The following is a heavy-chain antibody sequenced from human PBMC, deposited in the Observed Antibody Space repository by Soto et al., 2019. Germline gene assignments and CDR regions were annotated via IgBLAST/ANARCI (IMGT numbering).Heavy chain of an antibody. V-gene: IGHV3-30*04. D-gene: IGHD7-27*01. CDR2: ISYDGSNK. J-gene: IGHJ4*02. CDR1: GFTFSSYA. Sequence: GGSLRLSCAASGFTFSSYAMHWVRQAPGKGLEWVAVISYDGSNKYYADSVKGRFTISRDNSKNTLYLQMNSLRAEDTAVYYCASIPNWGYYFDYWGQGTLVTVSS. CDR3: ASIPNWGYYFDY.